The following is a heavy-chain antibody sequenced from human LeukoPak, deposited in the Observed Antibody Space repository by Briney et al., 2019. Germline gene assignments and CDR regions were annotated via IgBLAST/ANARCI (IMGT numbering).Heavy chain of an antibody. D-gene: IGHD1-26*01. CDR1: GYSISSGYY. CDR3: ARSLSGSSGAISY. Sequence: SETLSLTCTVSGYSISSGYYWGWIWQPPGKGLEWIGSIYHSGSTYYNPSLKSRVTISVDTSKNQFSLKLSSVTAADTAVYYCARSLSGSSGAISYWGQGTLVTVSS. J-gene: IGHJ4*02. V-gene: IGHV4-38-2*02. CDR2: IYHSGST.